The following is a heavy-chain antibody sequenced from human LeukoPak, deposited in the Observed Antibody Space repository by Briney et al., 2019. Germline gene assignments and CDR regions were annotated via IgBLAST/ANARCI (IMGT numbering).Heavy chain of an antibody. CDR2: ISISGTTI. J-gene: IGHJ4*02. V-gene: IGHV3-48*03. CDR3: AREREAHFDY. D-gene: IGHD5-24*01. Sequence: GGSLRLSCAASGFTFSDYEMNWVRQAPGKGLEWLSHISISGTTIHYADSVKGRFTISRDNAKNSVYLQMTSLRVEDTAVYYCAREREAHFDYWGQGTLVTVSS. CDR1: GFTFSDYE.